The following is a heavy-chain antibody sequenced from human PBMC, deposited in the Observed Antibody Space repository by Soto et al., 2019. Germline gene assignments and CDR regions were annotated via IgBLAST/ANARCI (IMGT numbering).Heavy chain of an antibody. V-gene: IGHV1-69*01. J-gene: IGHJ6*02. CDR2: IIPIFGTA. D-gene: IGHD6-6*01. CDR1: GGTFSSYA. CDR3: AREDRSSDGPYYYYYYGMDV. Sequence: QVQLVQSGAEVKKPGSSVKVSCKASGGTFSSYAISWVRQAPGQGLEWMGGIIPIFGTANYAQKFQGRVTITADESTSPAYMELSSLRSEDTAVYYCAREDRSSDGPYYYYYYGMDVWGQGTTVTVSS.